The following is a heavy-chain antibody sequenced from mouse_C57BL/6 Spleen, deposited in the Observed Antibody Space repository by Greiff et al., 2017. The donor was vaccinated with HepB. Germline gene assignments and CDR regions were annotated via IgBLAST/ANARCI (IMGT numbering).Heavy chain of an antibody. V-gene: IGHV1-15*01. Sequence: QVQLKQSGAELVRPGASVTLSCKASGYTFTDYEMHWVQQTPVHGLEWIGAIDPETGGTAYNQKFKGKAILTADKSSSTAYMELRSLTSEDSAVYYCTRRSLDYGSSCLTYWGQGTLVTVSA. CDR2: IDPETGGT. J-gene: IGHJ3*01. CDR3: TRRSLDYGSSCLTY. D-gene: IGHD1-1*01. CDR1: GYTFTDYE.